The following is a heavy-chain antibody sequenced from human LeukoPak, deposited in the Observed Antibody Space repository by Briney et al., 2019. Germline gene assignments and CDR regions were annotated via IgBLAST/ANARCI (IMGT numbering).Heavy chain of an antibody. D-gene: IGHD1-26*01. Sequence: ASVKVSCKASSHTFTRYGISWVRQAPGQGLEWMGWISGYNGNTNYAQKFQGRVSMTADTSTSTAYMELRSLRSDDTAVYYCARSGRGTYYYFDLWGQGTLVTVPS. V-gene: IGHV1-18*01. J-gene: IGHJ4*02. CDR3: ARSGRGTYYYFDL. CDR2: ISGYNGNT. CDR1: SHTFTRYG.